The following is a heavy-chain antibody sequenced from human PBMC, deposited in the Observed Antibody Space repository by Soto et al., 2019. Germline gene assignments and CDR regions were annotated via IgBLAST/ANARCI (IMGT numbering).Heavy chain of an antibody. D-gene: IGHD6-19*01. V-gene: IGHV1-8*01. J-gene: IGHJ5*02. Sequence: QVQLVQSGAEVKKPGASVKVSCKASGYTFTSYDINWVRQATGQGLEWMGWMNPNSGNTGYAQKFQGRVTMTRNTSISTAYMELSSLRSEDTAVYYWARGGGYSSGWFRGRRRYNWFDPWGQGTLVTVSS. CDR2: MNPNSGNT. CDR1: GYTFTSYD. CDR3: ARGGGYSSGWFRGRRRYNWFDP.